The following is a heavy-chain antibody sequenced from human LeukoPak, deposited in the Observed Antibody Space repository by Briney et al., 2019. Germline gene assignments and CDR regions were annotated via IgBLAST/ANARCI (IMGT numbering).Heavy chain of an antibody. V-gene: IGHV1-2*02. CDR1: GYTFTGYY. Sequence: GASVKVSCKASGYTFTGYYMHWVRQAPGQGLEWMGWINPNSGGTNYAQKFQGRVTMTRDTSISTAYMELSRLRSDDTAVYYCARDGYHDYSNYVLCYWGQGTLVTVSS. CDR2: INPNSGGT. CDR3: ARDGYHDYSNYVLCY. J-gene: IGHJ4*02. D-gene: IGHD4-11*01.